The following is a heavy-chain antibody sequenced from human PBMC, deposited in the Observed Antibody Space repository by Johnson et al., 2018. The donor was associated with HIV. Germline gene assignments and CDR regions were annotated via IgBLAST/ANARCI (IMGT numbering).Heavy chain of an antibody. J-gene: IGHJ3*02. CDR2: ISSRATTI. Sequence: VQLVESGGGLVQPGGSLKLSCAASAFTFSSYEMNWVRQAPGKGLEWVSYISSRATTIYYADSVKGRFTISRDNAKNSLYLQMNSLRDEDTAVYYCARFPPGGNYYFDIWGQGTMVTVSS. CDR1: AFTFSSYE. D-gene: IGHD1-26*01. CDR3: ARFPPGGNYYFDI. V-gene: IGHV3-48*03.